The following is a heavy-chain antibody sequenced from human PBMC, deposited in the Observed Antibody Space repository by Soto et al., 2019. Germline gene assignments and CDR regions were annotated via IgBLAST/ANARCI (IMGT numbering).Heavy chain of an antibody. CDR3: AKVRGLYDYIWGSYRD. V-gene: IGHV3-23*01. Sequence: GGSLRLSCAASGFTFSSYAMSWVRQAPGKGLEWVSAISGSGGSTYYADSVKGRFTISRDNSKNTLYLQMNSLRAEDTAVYYCAKVRGLYDYIWGSYRDWGQGTLVTVSS. J-gene: IGHJ4*02. CDR2: ISGSGGST. D-gene: IGHD3-16*02. CDR1: GFTFSSYA.